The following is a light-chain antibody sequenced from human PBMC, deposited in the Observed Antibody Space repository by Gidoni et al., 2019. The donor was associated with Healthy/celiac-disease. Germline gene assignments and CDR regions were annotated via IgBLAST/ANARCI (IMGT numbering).Light chain of an antibody. V-gene: IGKV3-20*01. CDR2: GAS. Sequence: EIVLTQSPGTLSLSPGARATPPCRASQSVSSSYLAWYQQKPGQAPRLLINGASSRATGIPDRFSGSGSGTDFTLTISRLEPEDFAVYYCQQYGSSSWTFGQGTKVEIK. CDR1: QSVSSSY. CDR3: QQYGSSSWT. J-gene: IGKJ1*01.